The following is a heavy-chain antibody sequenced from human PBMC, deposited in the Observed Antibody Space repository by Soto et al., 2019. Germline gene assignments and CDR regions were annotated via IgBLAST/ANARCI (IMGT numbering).Heavy chain of an antibody. J-gene: IGHJ4*02. CDR3: ARAGSGYGPQDPSAVDY. V-gene: IGHV4-31*03. D-gene: IGHD5-12*01. Sequence: QVQLQESGPGLVKPSQTLSLTCTVSGGSISSGGYYWSWIRQHPGKGLEWIGYIYYSGSIYYNPSLQSRVIISVDTSKNQFSLKLSSVTAADTAVYYCARAGSGYGPQDPSAVDYWGQGTLVSVSS. CDR2: IYYSGSI. CDR1: GGSISSGGYY.